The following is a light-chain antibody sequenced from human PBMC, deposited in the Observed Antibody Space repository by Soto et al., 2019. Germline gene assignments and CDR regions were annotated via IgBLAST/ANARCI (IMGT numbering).Light chain of an antibody. CDR2: WAS. V-gene: IGKV4-1*01. Sequence: DIVMTPSPDSLAVSLGERATINCKSSQSVLYSSRNKNYLAWYQQKPGQPPKLLIYWASTRESGVSDRFSGSGSGTDFTLTISSLQAEDVAVYYCQQYYNSPWTFGQGTKVDSK. J-gene: IGKJ1*01. CDR1: QSVLYSSRNKNY. CDR3: QQYYNSPWT.